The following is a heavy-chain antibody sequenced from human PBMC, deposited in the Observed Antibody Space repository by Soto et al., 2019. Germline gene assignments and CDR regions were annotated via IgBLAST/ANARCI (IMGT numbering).Heavy chain of an antibody. Sequence: SETLSLTCTVSGGSISSYYWSWIRQPPGKGLEWIVYIYYSGSTNYNPSLTSRVTISVDTSKNQFSLKLSSVTAADTAVYYCAGVIDSSGYYENWFDPWGQGTLVTVSS. CDR2: IYYSGST. J-gene: IGHJ5*02. CDR3: AGVIDSSGYYENWFDP. CDR1: GGSISSYY. D-gene: IGHD3-22*01. V-gene: IGHV4-59*01.